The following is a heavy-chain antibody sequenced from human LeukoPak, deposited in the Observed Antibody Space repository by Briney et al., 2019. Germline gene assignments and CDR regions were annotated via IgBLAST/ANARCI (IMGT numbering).Heavy chain of an antibody. CDR1: GFTFSTYS. V-gene: IGHV3-21*01. CDR2: ISSSSSHI. CDR3: ARVAYSYDSSTYYPLKY. Sequence: PGGSLRLSCAASGFTFSTYSMKWVRQAPGKGLEWVSSISSSSSHIYYSDSVRGRFTISRDNAKNSLYLQMNSLRAEDTAVYYCARVAYSYDSSTYYPLKYWGQGTLVTVSS. J-gene: IGHJ4*02. D-gene: IGHD3-22*01.